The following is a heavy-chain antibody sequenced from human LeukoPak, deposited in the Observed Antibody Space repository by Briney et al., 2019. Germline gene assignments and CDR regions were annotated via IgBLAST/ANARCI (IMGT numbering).Heavy chain of an antibody. CDR3: AKGHYDSSDYNYFTY. Sequence: GGSLRLSCAASGFTFSSYAMSWVRQAPGMGLERVSVISNSGGSTHYADSVKGRFTISRDNSKNTLYLQMNSLRAEDTAVYYCAKGHYDSSDYNYFTYWGQGTLVSVSS. CDR1: GFTFSSYA. V-gene: IGHV3-23*01. CDR2: ISNSGGST. J-gene: IGHJ4*02. D-gene: IGHD3-22*01.